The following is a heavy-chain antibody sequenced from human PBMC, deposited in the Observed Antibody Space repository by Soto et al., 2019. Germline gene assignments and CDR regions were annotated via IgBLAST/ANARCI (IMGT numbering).Heavy chain of an antibody. J-gene: IGHJ3*02. CDR3: AVDHYYDSSGYDAFDI. CDR1: GFSLSTTGMR. V-gene: IGHV2-70*04. D-gene: IGHD3-22*01. Sequence: SCPTLGKPTQTLTLTCPLSGFSLSTTGMRVSWIRQPPGKALEWLARIDWDDDKFYSTSLKTRLTISRDTSRNLVVLTMTNVDPGDTATYYCAVDHYYDSSGYDAFDIWGQGTLVTVSS. CDR2: IDWDDDK.